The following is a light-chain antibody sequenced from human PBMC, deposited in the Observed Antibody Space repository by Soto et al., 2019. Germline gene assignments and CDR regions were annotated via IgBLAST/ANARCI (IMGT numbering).Light chain of an antibody. CDR2: GAS. CDR1: QSVSSSY. V-gene: IGKV3-20*01. Sequence: EILLTQSRSTLPVSPGERPTLTCRASQSVSSSYLAWYQQKAGQAPRLXIYGASSRATGIPDRFSGSEYGTDFNLTISRLETEDLAVYYGQQYGSSPLTFGGGTKVDIK. J-gene: IGKJ4*01. CDR3: QQYGSSPLT.